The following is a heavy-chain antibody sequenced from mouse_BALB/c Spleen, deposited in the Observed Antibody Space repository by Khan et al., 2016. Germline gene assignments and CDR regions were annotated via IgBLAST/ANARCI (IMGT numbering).Heavy chain of an antibody. CDR2: INPDSSTI. CDR3: ARAGYDGYLAY. V-gene: IGHV4-1*02. J-gene: IGHJ3*01. D-gene: IGHD2-14*01. CDR1: VFDFSRYW. Sequence: EVKLLESGGGLVQPGGTLKLSCAASVFDFSRYWMSWVRQAPGKGLEWIGEINPDSSTITYTPSLKDKFIISRDNAKNTLYLQMSKVRSEDTALYYCARAGYDGYLAYWGQGTLVTVSA.